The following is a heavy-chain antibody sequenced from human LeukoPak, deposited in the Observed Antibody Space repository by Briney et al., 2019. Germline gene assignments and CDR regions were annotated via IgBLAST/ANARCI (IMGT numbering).Heavy chain of an antibody. CDR3: ARGFGEYYFDY. D-gene: IGHD3-3*01. CDR2: IYYSGST. Sequence: PSETLSLTYTVSGGSISSYYWSWIRQPPGKGLEWIGYIYYSGSTNYNPSLKSRVTISVDTSKNQFSLKLSSVTAADTAVYYCARGFGEYYFDYWGQGTLVTVSS. V-gene: IGHV4-59*01. J-gene: IGHJ4*02. CDR1: GGSISSYY.